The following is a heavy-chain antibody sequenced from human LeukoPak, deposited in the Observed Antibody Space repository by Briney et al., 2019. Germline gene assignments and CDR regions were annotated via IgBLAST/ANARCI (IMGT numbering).Heavy chain of an antibody. D-gene: IGHD2-2*01. J-gene: IGHJ6*02. V-gene: IGHV1-2*04. CDR3: AREECYGTNYYYYGMDV. Sequence: ASVKVSCKASGYTFTDYYMHWVRQAPGQGLEWMGWINPNSGGTNYAQEFQGWVTMTRDTSINTAYMELSRLRSDDTAVYYCAREECYGTNYYYYGMDVWGQGTTVTVSS. CDR1: GYTFTDYY. CDR2: INPNSGGT.